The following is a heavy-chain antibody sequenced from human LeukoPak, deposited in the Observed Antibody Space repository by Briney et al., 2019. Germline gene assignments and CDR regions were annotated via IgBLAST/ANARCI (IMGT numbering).Heavy chain of an antibody. CDR1: GFTFSSYG. D-gene: IGHD3-10*01. V-gene: IGHV3-15*01. CDR3: TTPMVRGVNPFDYYYYYMDV. CDR2: IRSKAYGGTT. Sequence: GGTLRLSCAASGFTFSSYGMSWVRQAPGKGLEWVGFIRSKAYGGTTDYAAPVKGRFTISRDDSKNTLYLQMNSLKTEDTAVYYCTTPMVRGVNPFDYYYYYMDVWGKGTTVTVSS. J-gene: IGHJ6*03.